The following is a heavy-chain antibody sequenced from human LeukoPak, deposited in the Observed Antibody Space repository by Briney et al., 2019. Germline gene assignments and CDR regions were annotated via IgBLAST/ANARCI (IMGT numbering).Heavy chain of an antibody. J-gene: IGHJ3*01. CDR1: GGSISSYY. Sequence: SETLSLTCTVSGGSISSYYWSWIRQPPGKGLEWIGYIYYSGSTNYNPSLKSRVTISVDTSKNQFSLKLSSVTAADTAVYYRARDLFGYYDSTGYRPRNAFDVWGQGTMVTVSS. V-gene: IGHV4-59*12. CDR3: ARDLFGYYDSTGYRPRNAFDV. CDR2: IYYSGST. D-gene: IGHD3-22*01.